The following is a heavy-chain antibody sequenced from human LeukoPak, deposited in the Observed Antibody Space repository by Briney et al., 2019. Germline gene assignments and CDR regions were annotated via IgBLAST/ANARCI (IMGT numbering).Heavy chain of an antibody. D-gene: IGHD3-10*01. CDR1: GGSISNYY. CDR3: AREHMVRGVINR. Sequence: SETLSLTCTVSGGSISNYYWSWVRQPAGKRLEWLGRIYSSGSTNYNPSLESRVTVSVDTSKNQFSLKLSSVTAADTAVYYCAREHMVRGVINRWGQGALVTVSS. J-gene: IGHJ4*02. CDR2: IYSSGST. V-gene: IGHV4-4*07.